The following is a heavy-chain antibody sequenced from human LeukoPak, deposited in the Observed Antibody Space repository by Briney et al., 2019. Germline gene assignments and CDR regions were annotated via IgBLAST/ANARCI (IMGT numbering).Heavy chain of an antibody. CDR3: ASARGSY. V-gene: IGHV3-48*01. Sequence: GGSLRLSCAASGFTFSSYSMNWVRQAPGKGREWVSYISSSSGTIYYADFVKGRFTISRENAKNSPYLQMNGLRAEDTAVYYCASARGSYWGQGTLVTVSS. D-gene: IGHD3-16*01. J-gene: IGHJ4*02. CDR2: ISSSSGTI. CDR1: GFTFSSYS.